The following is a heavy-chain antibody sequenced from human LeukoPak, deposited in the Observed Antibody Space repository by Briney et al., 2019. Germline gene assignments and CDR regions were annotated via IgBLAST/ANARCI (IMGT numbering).Heavy chain of an antibody. V-gene: IGHV3-33*06. CDR1: GFTFSSYG. CDR3: AKDVSGYWPNWFDP. D-gene: IGHD3-22*01. Sequence: GGSLRLSCAASGFTFSSYGMHWVRQAPGKGLEWVAVIWYDGSNKYYADSVKGRLTISRDNSKNTLYLQMNSLRAEDTAVYYCAKDVSGYWPNWFDPWGQGTLVTVSS. CDR2: IWYDGSNK. J-gene: IGHJ5*02.